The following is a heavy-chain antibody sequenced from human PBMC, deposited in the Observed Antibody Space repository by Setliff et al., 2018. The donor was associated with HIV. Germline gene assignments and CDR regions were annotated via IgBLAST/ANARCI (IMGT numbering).Heavy chain of an antibody. V-gene: IGHV1-2*02. D-gene: IGHD6-19*01. Sequence: GASVKVSCKASGYTFTDYYIHWVRQAPGQGLEWMGWINPNYGITNYAQKFQGRVTMTRDMSIETAYMDLTSLGSDDMAIYYCARGRPGWYLDYWGQGALVTVSS. CDR1: GYTFTDYY. CDR3: ARGRPGWYLDY. CDR2: INPNYGIT. J-gene: IGHJ4*02.